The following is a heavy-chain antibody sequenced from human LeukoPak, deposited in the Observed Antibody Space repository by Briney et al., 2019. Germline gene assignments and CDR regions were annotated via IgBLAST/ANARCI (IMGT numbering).Heavy chain of an antibody. D-gene: IGHD1-26*01. Sequence: GGSLRLSCAASGFTFSDYYMTWIRQAPGKGLEWVSYISNSGSTIYYADSVKGRFTISRDNGKNSLYLQMDSLRAEDTAVYYCAREHTSGTYYIDYWGQGTLVTVSS. V-gene: IGHV3-11*01. CDR1: GFTFSDYY. CDR3: AREHTSGTYYIDY. J-gene: IGHJ4*02. CDR2: ISNSGSTI.